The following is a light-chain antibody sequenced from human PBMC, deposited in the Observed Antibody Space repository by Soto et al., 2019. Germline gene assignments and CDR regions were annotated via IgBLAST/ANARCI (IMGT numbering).Light chain of an antibody. Sequence: QSVLTQPPSASGSPGQSVTISCTGTSSDIDIYNYVSWYQQHPGKAPKLIISEVTKRPSGVPDRFSGSKSGNTASLTVSGLQAEDEADYYCSSTAGSNNPYVFGPGTKVTVL. CDR1: SSDIDIYNY. CDR2: EVT. CDR3: SSTAGSNNPYV. V-gene: IGLV2-8*01. J-gene: IGLJ1*01.